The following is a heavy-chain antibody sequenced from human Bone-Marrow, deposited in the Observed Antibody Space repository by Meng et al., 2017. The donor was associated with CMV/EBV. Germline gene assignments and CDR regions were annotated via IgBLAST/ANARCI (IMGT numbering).Heavy chain of an antibody. CDR1: GFTFSSYW. J-gene: IGHJ6*02. D-gene: IGHD2-2*01. CDR2: IKQDGSEK. V-gene: IGHV3-7*01. Sequence: GESLKISCAASGFTFSSYWMSWVRQAPGKGLEWVANIKQDGSEKYYVDSVKGRFTISRDNAKNSLYLQMNSLRAEDTAVYYCARVVPAAMYYYYYGMDVWGQGTTVTVPS. CDR3: ARVVPAAMYYYYYGMDV.